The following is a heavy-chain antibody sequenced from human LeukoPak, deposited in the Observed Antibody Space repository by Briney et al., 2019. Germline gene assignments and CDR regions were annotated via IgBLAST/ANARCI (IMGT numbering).Heavy chain of an antibody. D-gene: IGHD1-7*01. V-gene: IGHV3-7*01. Sequence: QPGGSLRLSCAASGFTFSSYWMSWVRQAPGKGLEWVANIKQDGSEKYYVDSVKGRFTISRDNAKNSLYLQMNSLRAEDTAVYYCARSITGTYRNAFDIWGQGTMVTVSS. J-gene: IGHJ3*02. CDR3: ARSITGTYRNAFDI. CDR2: IKQDGSEK. CDR1: GFTFSSYW.